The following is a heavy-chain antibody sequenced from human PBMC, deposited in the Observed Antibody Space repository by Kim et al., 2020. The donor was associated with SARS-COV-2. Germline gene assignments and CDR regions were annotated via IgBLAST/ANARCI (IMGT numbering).Heavy chain of an antibody. V-gene: IGHV4-39*01. CDR1: GGSISSSSYY. D-gene: IGHD6-6*01. J-gene: IGHJ5*02. CDR2: IYYSGST. Sequence: SETLSLTCTVSGGSISSSSYYWGWIRQPPGKGLEWIGSIYYSGSTYYNPSLKSRVTISVDTSKNQFSLKLSSVTAADTAVYYCARHLEYSSSGWFDPWGQGTLVTVSS. CDR3: ARHLEYSSSGWFDP.